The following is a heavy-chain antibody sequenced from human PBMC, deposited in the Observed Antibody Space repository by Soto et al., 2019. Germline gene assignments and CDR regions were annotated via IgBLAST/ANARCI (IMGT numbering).Heavy chain of an antibody. V-gene: IGHV3-21*01. CDR1: GFTFSSYS. Sequence: EVPLVESGGGLVKPGGSLRLSCAASGFTFSSYSMNWVRQAPGKGLEWVSSISSSSSYIYYADPVKGRFTISRDNAKNSLYLQMNSLRAEDTAVYYCARDPGVRGGGWFDPWGQGTLVTVSS. J-gene: IGHJ5*02. CDR2: ISSSSSYI. CDR3: ARDPGVRGGGWFDP. D-gene: IGHD3-10*01.